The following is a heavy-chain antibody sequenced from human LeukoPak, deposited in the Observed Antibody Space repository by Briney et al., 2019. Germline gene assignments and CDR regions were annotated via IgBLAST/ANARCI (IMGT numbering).Heavy chain of an antibody. Sequence: ASVTVSCTASGYTFTSYGISWVRQAPGQGLEWMGWISAYNGNTNYAQKLQGRVTMTTDTSTSTAYMELRSLRSDDTAVYYCARRSSSASSYYYYGMDVWGQGTTVTVSS. J-gene: IGHJ6*02. D-gene: IGHD6-6*01. CDR2: ISAYNGNT. CDR1: GYTFTSYG. CDR3: ARRSSSASSYYYYGMDV. V-gene: IGHV1-18*01.